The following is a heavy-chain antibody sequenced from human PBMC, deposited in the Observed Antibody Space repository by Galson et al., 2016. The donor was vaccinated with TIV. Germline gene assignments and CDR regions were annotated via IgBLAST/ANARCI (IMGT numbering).Heavy chain of an antibody. CDR2: IVGTGGTT. CDR1: GFTFSTYA. Sequence: SLRLSCAAPGFTFSTYAMNWVRQAPGKGLEWVSGIVGTGGTTYYADSVKGRFTISRDNSKNTLYLQTNSLRAEDTAVYYCAKRKNYGGDAFDLWGQGTLVTVSS. CDR3: AKRKNYGGDAFDL. V-gene: IGHV3-23*01. J-gene: IGHJ3*01. D-gene: IGHD4-23*01.